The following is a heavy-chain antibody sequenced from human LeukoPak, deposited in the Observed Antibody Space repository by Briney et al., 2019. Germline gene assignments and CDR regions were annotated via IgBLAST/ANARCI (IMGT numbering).Heavy chain of an antibody. J-gene: IGHJ4*02. CDR2: ISGSGGNT. V-gene: IGHV3-23*01. CDR3: AGPRGVSLPIDY. D-gene: IGHD3-10*01. CDR1: GFTFSSYA. Sequence: QPGGSLRLSCAASGFTFSSYAMSWVRQAPGKGLEWVSAISGSGGNTYYADSVKGRFTISRDNSKNTVYLQMNSLRAEDTAVYYCAGPRGVSLPIDYWGQGTLVTVSS.